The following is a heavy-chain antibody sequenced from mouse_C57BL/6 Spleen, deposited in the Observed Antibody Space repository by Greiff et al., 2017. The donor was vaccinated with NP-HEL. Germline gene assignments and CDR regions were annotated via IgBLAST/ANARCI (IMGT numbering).Heavy chain of an antibody. Sequence: EVKLVESGPGLVKPSQSLSLTCSVTGYSITSGYYWNWIRQFPGNKLEWMGYISYDGSNNYNPSLKNRISITRDTSKNQFFLKLNSVTTEDTATYYCARDGRTLYAMDYWGQGTSVTVSS. J-gene: IGHJ4*01. CDR2: ISYDGSN. V-gene: IGHV3-6*01. CDR3: ARDGRTLYAMDY. CDR1: GYSITSGYY. D-gene: IGHD4-1*01.